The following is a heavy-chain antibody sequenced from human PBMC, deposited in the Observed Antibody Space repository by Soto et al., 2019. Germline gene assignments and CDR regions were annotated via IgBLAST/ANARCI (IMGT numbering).Heavy chain of an antibody. V-gene: IGHV1-69*02. D-gene: IGHD6-13*01. CDR2: SIPILAIA. J-gene: IGHJ5*02. CDR3: ARVDIAAAGTFDP. CDR1: GGTFSSYI. Sequence: SVKVSCKASGGTFSSYIISWVRQAPGQGLEWMGRSIPILAIANYAQKFQGRVTITADKSTSTAYMELSSLRSEDTAVHYCARVDIAAAGTFDPWGQGTLVTVSS.